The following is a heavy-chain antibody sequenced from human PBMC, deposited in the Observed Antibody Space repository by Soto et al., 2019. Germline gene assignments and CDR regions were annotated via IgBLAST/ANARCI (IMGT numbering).Heavy chain of an antibody. CDR3: TTGDYYDSSGYNGY. J-gene: IGHJ4*02. D-gene: IGHD3-22*01. CDR1: GFTFSSYA. CDR2: IKSKTDGGTT. V-gene: IGHV3-15*01. Sequence: GGSLRLCCAASGFTFSSYAMSWVRQAPGKGLEWVGRIKSKTDGGTTDYAAPVKGRFTISRDDSKNTLYLQMNSLKTEDTAVYYCTTGDYYDSSGYNGYWGQGTLVTVSS.